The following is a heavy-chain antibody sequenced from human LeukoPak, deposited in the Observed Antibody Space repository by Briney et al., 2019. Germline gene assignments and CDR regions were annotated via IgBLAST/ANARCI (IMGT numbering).Heavy chain of an antibody. D-gene: IGHD6-13*01. Sequence: PSETLSLTCTVSGGSISSSSYYWGWIRQPPGKGLEWIGSIYYSGSTYYNPSLKSRVTISVDTSKNQFSLRLSSVTAADTAVYFCARVMGHDFSSCDYWGQGTLVTVSS. J-gene: IGHJ4*02. V-gene: IGHV4-39*07. CDR2: IYYSGST. CDR3: ARVMGHDFSSCDY. CDR1: GGSISSSSYY.